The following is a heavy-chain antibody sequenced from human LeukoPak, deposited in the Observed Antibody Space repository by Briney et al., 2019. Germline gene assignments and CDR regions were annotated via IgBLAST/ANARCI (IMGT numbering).Heavy chain of an antibody. V-gene: IGHV3-30*18. J-gene: IGHJ4*02. D-gene: IGHD4-17*01. CDR3: AKVPKDYGDFHY. CDR2: ISYDGSNK. Sequence: GGSLRLSCAASGFTFSSCGMHWVRQAPGKGLEWVAVISYDGSNKYYADSVKGRFTISRDNSKNTLYLQMNSLRAEDTAVYYCAKVPKDYGDFHYWGQGTLVTVSS. CDR1: GFTFSSCG.